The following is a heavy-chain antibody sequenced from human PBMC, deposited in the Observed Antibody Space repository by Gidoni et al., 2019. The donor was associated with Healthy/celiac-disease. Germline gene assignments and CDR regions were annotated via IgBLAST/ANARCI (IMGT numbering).Heavy chain of an antibody. D-gene: IGHD3-9*01. J-gene: IGHJ5*02. CDR1: GGSISSSSYY. CDR3: ASHLLRYFEWDP. Sequence: QLQLQESGPGLVKPSETLSLTCTVSGGSISSSSYYWGWIRQPPGKGLEWIGSIYYSGSTYYNPSLKSRVTISVDTSKNQFSLKLSSVTAADTAVYYCASHLLRYFEWDPWGQGTLVTVSS. CDR2: IYYSGST. V-gene: IGHV4-39*01.